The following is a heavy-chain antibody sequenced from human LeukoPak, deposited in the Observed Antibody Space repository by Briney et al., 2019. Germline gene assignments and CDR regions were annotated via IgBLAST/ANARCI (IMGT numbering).Heavy chain of an antibody. Sequence: GESLKISCETSGYTFTTYWIGWVRQMPGKGLEWMGIIYPGDSDTRYSPSFQGQVTISADKSISTAYLQWSSLKASDTAMYYCARLGDYGGYTPFDYWGQGTLVTVSS. J-gene: IGHJ4*02. CDR1: GYTFTTYW. D-gene: IGHD4-17*01. CDR3: ARLGDYGGYTPFDY. V-gene: IGHV5-51*01. CDR2: IYPGDSDT.